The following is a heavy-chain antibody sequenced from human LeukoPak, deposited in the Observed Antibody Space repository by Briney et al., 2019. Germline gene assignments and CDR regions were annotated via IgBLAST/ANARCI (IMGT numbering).Heavy chain of an antibody. J-gene: IGHJ4*02. V-gene: IGHV3-11*01. CDR3: ARTWMTTVTRPFDY. CDR2: ISSSGSTI. Sequence: PSETLSLTCTVSGGSISSSSYYWGWIRQAPGKGLEWVSYISSSGSTIYYADSVKGRFTISRDNAKNSLYLQMNSLRAEDTAVYYCARTWMTTVTRPFDYWGQGTLVTVSS. CDR1: GGSISSSSYY. D-gene: IGHD4-17*01.